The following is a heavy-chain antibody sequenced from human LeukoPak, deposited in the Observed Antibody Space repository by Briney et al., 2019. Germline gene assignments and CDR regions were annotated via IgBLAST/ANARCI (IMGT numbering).Heavy chain of an antibody. D-gene: IGHD1-26*01. CDR2: ISSSSSTI. V-gene: IGHV3-48*04. CDR3: ARRRYSGSYYQKGFDY. CDR1: GFTFSSYS. Sequence: GGSLRLSCAASGFTFSSYSMNWVRQAPGKGLEWVSYISSSSSTIYYADFVKGRFTISRDNAKNSLYLQMNSLRAEDTAVYYCARRRYSGSYYQKGFDYWGQGTLVTVSS. J-gene: IGHJ4*02.